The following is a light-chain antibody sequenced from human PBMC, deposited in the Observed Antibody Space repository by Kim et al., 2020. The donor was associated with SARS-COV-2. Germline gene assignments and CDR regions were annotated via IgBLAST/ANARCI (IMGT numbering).Light chain of an antibody. Sequence: DIQMTQSPSTLSESVGDRVTITCRASQSIGTWLVWYQQKPGKAPKLLIYKASNLESGVPSRFSGSGADTVFTLTLSSLQPDDFATYYCQQYKSNSPYTFGQGTKLEI. CDR3: QQYKSNSPYT. V-gene: IGKV1-5*03. J-gene: IGKJ2*01. CDR2: KAS. CDR1: QSIGTW.